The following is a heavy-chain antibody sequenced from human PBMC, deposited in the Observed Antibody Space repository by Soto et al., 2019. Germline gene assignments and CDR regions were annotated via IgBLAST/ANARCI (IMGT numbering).Heavy chain of an antibody. CDR1: GFTFSSYA. Sequence: GGSLRLSCAASGFTFSSYAMHWVRQAPGKGLEWVAVISYDGRNKYYADSVKGRFTISRDNSKNTLYLEMNRLRVEDTAVYHCVRDTAYCSGGTCYSSHDMDVWGQGTTVTVSS. J-gene: IGHJ6*02. CDR3: VRDTAYCSGGTCYSSHDMDV. CDR2: ISYDGRNK. D-gene: IGHD2-15*01. V-gene: IGHV3-30*04.